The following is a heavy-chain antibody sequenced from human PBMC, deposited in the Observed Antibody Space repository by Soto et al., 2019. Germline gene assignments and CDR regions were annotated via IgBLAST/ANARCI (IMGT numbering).Heavy chain of an antibody. V-gene: IGHV4-38-2*02. CDR3: AREGPWVPYDYDSSPYTVENWFDH. J-gene: IGHJ5*02. Sequence: WETLSLTCAVSGYSIGSGYYWGWLRPPRGRGLEGIGSICHGGSTYYNPSLMRRVTLSSDMTNNNVSLILNTVTAADPAVYYRAREGPWVPYDYDSSPYTVENWFDHWGQGTLVTVSS. CDR2: ICHGGST. D-gene: IGHD3-22*01. CDR1: GYSIGSGYY.